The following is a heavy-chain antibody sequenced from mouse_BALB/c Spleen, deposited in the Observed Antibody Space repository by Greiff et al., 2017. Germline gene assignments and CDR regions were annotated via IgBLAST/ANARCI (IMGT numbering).Heavy chain of an antibody. J-gene: IGHJ4*01. V-gene: IGHV5-15*02. CDR1: GFTFSYYG. CDR2: ISNLAYSI. Sequence: EVKLQESGGGLVQPGGSLKLSCAASGFTFSYYGMAWVRQDPGKGPEWVGFISNLAYSIDYADTVTGRVTISRENDKNTLYLELSSMRSEDTAMYYCSRERLRRCYAMDYWGQGTSVTVSS. D-gene: IGHD2-4*01. CDR3: SRERLRRCYAMDY.